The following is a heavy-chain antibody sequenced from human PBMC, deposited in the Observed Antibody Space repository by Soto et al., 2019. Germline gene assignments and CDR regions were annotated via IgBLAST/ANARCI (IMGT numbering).Heavy chain of an antibody. CDR3: ARKEDYDSSGYYFDY. Sequence: SETLSLTCTVSGGSISSYYWSWIRQPPGKGLEWIGEINHSGSTNYNPSLKSRVTISVDTSKNQFSLKLSSVTAADTAVYYCARKEDYDSSGYYFDYWGQGTLVTVSS. D-gene: IGHD3-22*01. CDR1: GGSISSYY. J-gene: IGHJ4*02. V-gene: IGHV4-34*01. CDR2: INHSGST.